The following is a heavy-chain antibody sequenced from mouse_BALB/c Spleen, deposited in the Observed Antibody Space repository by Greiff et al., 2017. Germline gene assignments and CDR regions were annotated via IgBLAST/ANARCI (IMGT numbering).Heavy chain of an antibody. J-gene: IGHJ4*01. Sequence: EVKVEESGGGLVKPGGSLKLSCAASGFTFSSYAMSWVRQTPEKRLEWVASISSGGSTYYPDSVKGRFTISRDNARNILYLQMSSLRSEDTAMYYCARAYITTVAHYYAMDYWGQGTSVTVSS. CDR3: ARAYITTVAHYYAMDY. CDR1: GFTFSSYA. V-gene: IGHV5-6-5*01. D-gene: IGHD1-1*01. CDR2: ISSGGST.